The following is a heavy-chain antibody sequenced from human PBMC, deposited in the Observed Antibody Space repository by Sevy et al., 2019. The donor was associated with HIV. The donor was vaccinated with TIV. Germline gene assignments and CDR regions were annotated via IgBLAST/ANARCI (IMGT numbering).Heavy chain of an antibody. D-gene: IGHD5-12*01. J-gene: IGHJ4*02. Sequence: ASVKVSCKACGGTFSSYAISWVRQAPGQGLEWMGGIIPIFGTAKYTHKFRGRVTITADESTNTAYMELSSLRSEDTAVYYCAKLGDGYNFDYFDYWGQGTPVTVSS. V-gene: IGHV1-69*13. CDR2: IIPIFGTA. CDR3: AKLGDGYNFDYFDY. CDR1: GGTFSSYA.